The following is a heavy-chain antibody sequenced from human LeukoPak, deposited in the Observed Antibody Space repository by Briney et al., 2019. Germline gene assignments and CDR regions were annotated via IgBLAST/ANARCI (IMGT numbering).Heavy chain of an antibody. Sequence: ETLSLTCTVSGGSISSYYWSWVRQAPGKGLEWISYISSSSSTIFYADSVKGRFTISRDNAKNSLYLQMNSLRAEDSAVYYCARRPYCGGDCYSLDAFDIWGQGTMVTVSS. D-gene: IGHD2-21*02. J-gene: IGHJ3*02. CDR1: GGSISSYY. V-gene: IGHV3-48*01. CDR3: ARRPYCGGDCYSLDAFDI. CDR2: ISSSSSTI.